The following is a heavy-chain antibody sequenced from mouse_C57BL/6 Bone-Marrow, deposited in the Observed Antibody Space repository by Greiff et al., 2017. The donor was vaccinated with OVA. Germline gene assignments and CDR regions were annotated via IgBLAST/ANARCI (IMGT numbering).Heavy chain of an antibody. CDR1: GYTFTSYW. J-gene: IGHJ2*01. CDR2: IDPSDSET. V-gene: IGHV1-52*01. D-gene: IGHD4-1*01. Sequence: VQLQQPGAELVRPGSSVKLSCKASGYTFTSYWMHWVKQRPIQGLEWIGNIDPSDSETHYNQKFKDKATLTVDKSSSTAYMQLSSLTSEDFAVYYCARRKLGLYYFDYWGQGTTLTVSS. CDR3: ARRKLGLYYFDY.